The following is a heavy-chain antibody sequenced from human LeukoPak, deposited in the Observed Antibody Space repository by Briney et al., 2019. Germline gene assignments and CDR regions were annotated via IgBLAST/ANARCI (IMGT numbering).Heavy chain of an antibody. V-gene: IGHV1-2*02. J-gene: IGHJ6*02. D-gene: IGHD2-15*01. CDR1: GYTFTGYY. CDR2: INPNSGGT. Sequence: ASVKVSCKASGYTFTGYYMHWVRPAPGQGLEWMGWINPNSGGTNCAQKFQGRVTMTRDTSISTAYMELSRLRSDDTAVYYCASVYRPGRSALYGMDVWGQGTTVTVSS. CDR3: ASVYRPGRSALYGMDV.